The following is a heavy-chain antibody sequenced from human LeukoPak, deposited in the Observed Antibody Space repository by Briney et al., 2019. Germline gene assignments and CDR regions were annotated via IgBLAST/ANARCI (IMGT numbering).Heavy chain of an antibody. V-gene: IGHV1-2*02. J-gene: IGHJ4*02. CDR2: INPNSGGT. Sequence: ASVKVSCKASGYTFTSYDINWVRQAPGQGLEWMGWINPNSGGTNYAQKFQGRVTMTRDTSISTAYMELSRLRSDDTAVYYCASGIQLWSDTPYFDYWGQGTLVTVSS. D-gene: IGHD5-18*01. CDR1: GYTFTSYD. CDR3: ASGIQLWSDTPYFDY.